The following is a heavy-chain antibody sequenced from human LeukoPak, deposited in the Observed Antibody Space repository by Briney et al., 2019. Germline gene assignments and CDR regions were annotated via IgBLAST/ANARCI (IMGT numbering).Heavy chain of an antibody. D-gene: IGHD2-21*01. CDR3: VKDRSTVVNNWFDP. V-gene: IGHV3-23*01. CDR2: INDSGSST. CDR1: GFYFRSEA. J-gene: IGHJ5*02. Sequence: GGSLRLSCAASGFYFRSEAMAWVRQAPGKGLEWVSGINDSGSSTYYADSVKGRFTISRDNSKNTLYLQLNSLRAEDTAVYYCVKDRSTVVNNWFDPWGQGTLVTVSS.